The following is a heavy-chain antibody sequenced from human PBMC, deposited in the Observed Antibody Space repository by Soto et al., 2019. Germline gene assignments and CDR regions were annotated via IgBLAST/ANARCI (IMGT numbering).Heavy chain of an antibody. CDR1: GFTFSSYA. CDR3: ASRSSGWYFEY. V-gene: IGHV3-23*01. J-gene: IGHJ4*02. CDR2: ISGSGGST. Sequence: EVQLLESGGGLVQPGGSLRLSCEASGFTFSSYARNWVRQAPGKGLEWVSVISGSGGSTYYADSVKGRFTISRDNSKNTLYLQMNSLRAEDTAVYYCASRSSGWYFEYWGQGTLVTVSS. D-gene: IGHD6-19*01.